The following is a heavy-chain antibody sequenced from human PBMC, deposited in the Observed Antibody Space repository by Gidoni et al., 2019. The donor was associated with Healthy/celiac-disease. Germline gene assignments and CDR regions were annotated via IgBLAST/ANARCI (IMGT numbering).Heavy chain of an antibody. V-gene: IGHV4-39*01. CDR1: GGSISSSSYS. Sequence: QLQLQESGPGLVKPSETLSLTCTVSGGSISSSSYSGGWIRQPPGKGLEWIGSIYYSGSTYYNPSLKSRVTISVDTSKNQFSLKLSSVTAADTAVYYCAARGYSYGREPYYFDYWGQGTLVTVSS. CDR2: IYYSGST. J-gene: IGHJ4*02. D-gene: IGHD5-18*01. CDR3: AARGYSYGREPYYFDY.